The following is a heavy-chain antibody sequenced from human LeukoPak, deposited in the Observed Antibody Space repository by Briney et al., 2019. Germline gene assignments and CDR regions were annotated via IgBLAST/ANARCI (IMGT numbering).Heavy chain of an antibody. J-gene: IGHJ3*02. Sequence: GESLKISCKGSGYTFTNYWIGWVRQMPGKGLEWMGIIYPGDSDTRYSPSVQGQVTISAAKSISTAYLQWSSLKASDTAMYYCASLGSYAFDIWGQGTMVTVSS. CDR2: IYPGDSDT. CDR3: ASLGSYAFDI. V-gene: IGHV5-51*01. D-gene: IGHD6-6*01. CDR1: GYTFTNYW.